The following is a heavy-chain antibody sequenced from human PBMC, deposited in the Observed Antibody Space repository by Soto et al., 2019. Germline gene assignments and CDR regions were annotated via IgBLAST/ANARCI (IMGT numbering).Heavy chain of an antibody. Sequence: QVQLVESGGGVVQPGRSLRLSCAASGFTFSSYAMHWVRQAPGKGLEWVAVISYDGSNKYYADSVKGRFTISRDNSKNTLYLQMNSLRAEYTAVYYCARDGGSGPPRYYYYGMDVWGQGTTVTVSS. D-gene: IGHD3-3*01. V-gene: IGHV3-30-3*01. CDR2: ISYDGSNK. CDR3: ARDGGSGPPRYYYYGMDV. CDR1: GFTFSSYA. J-gene: IGHJ6*02.